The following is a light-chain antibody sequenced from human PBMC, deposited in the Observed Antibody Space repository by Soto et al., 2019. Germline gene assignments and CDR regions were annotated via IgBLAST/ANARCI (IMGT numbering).Light chain of an antibody. CDR2: GTS. J-gene: IGKJ4*01. Sequence: EIVLTQSPGTLSLSPGDTATLSCRASQTIGRTYLAWYQQKPGQAPRLLICGTSSRATGIQDRFSGSGSGTDFTLSTSRLEPEDFAVYYCQQYDSSPLLTCGGGTKVEIK. CDR1: QTIGRTY. CDR3: QQYDSSPLLT. V-gene: IGKV3-20*01.